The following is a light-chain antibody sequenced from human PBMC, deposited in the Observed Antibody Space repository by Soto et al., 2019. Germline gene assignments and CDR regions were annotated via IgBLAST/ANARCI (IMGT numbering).Light chain of an antibody. CDR2: GVS. CDR3: HQYDNSPLT. V-gene: IGKV3-20*01. CDR1: QSVRSDY. Sequence: EIVLTQSPATLSLSPGDRATLSCRASQSVRSDYFAWYQQKPGQPPRVILFGVSTRATAIPDRFSGSGSGTDFTLTISRLEPDDFGLYYCHQYDNSPLTFGGGTKVE. J-gene: IGKJ4*01.